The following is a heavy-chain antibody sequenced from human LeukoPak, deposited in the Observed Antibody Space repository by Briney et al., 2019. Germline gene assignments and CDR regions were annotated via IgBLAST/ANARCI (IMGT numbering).Heavy chain of an antibody. V-gene: IGHV1-69*05. J-gene: IGHJ6*03. D-gene: IGHD1-14*01. CDR2: ISPIFGTV. CDR1: GGTFSSYA. CDR3: ARPSGRYYYYMDV. Sequence: GASVKVSCKASGGTFSSYAISWVRQAPGQGLEWMGGISPIFGTVNYAQKFQGRVTITTDESTSTAYMELSSLRSEDTAVYYCARPSGRYYYYMDVWGKGTTVTVSS.